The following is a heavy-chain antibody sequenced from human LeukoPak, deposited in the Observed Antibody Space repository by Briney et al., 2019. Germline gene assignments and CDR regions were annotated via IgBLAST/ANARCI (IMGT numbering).Heavy chain of an antibody. CDR1: GFTFSSYA. CDR2: INGGGRST. V-gene: IGHV3-23*01. D-gene: IGHD1-26*01. J-gene: IGHJ4*02. Sequence: GGSLRLSCAASGFTFSSYAMTWVRQAPGKGLEWVSVINGGGRSTYYADSVRGRFTISRDNSKNTLYLQLNSLRDEDTAVYYCAKDLIGTYPDYFDYWGQGTLVTVSS. CDR3: AKDLIGTYPDYFDY.